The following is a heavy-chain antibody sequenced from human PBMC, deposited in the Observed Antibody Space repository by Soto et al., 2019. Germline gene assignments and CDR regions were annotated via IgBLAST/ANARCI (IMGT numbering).Heavy chain of an antibody. CDR2: ISYDGNNK. J-gene: IGHJ6*02. Sequence: QVQLVESGGGVVQPGRSLRLSCAASGSTFSTYAVHWVRQAPGKGLEWVSLISYDGNNKYYADSVKGRFTISRDNSKNTLYLQMNSLRPEDTAVYYCARDKRAGYYDRSGAYGMDIWGQGTTVTVSS. D-gene: IGHD3-22*01. CDR3: ARDKRAGYYDRSGAYGMDI. CDR1: GSTFSTYA. V-gene: IGHV3-30-3*01.